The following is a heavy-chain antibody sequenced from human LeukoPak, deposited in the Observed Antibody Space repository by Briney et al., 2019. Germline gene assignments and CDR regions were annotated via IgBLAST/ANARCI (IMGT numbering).Heavy chain of an antibody. CDR1: GDSVSSNSAA. D-gene: IGHD6-19*01. Sequence: SQTLSLTCAISGDSVSSNSAAWNWIRQSPSRGLEWLGRTYYRSKWYNDYAVSVKSRITINPDTSKNQFSLQLNSVTPEDTAVYYCARDEYSSGWYYMQYNWFDPWGQGTLVTVSS. J-gene: IGHJ5*02. V-gene: IGHV6-1*01. CDR3: ARDEYSSGWYYMQYNWFDP. CDR2: TYYRSKWYN.